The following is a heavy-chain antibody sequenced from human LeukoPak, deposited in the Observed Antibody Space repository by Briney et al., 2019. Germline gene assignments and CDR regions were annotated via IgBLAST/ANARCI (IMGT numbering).Heavy chain of an antibody. D-gene: IGHD3-10*01. V-gene: IGHV3-21*04. CDR3: AKSNRDGSGSHPFDY. J-gene: IGHJ4*02. Sequence: GGSLRLSCAASGFTFSSYSMNWVRQAPGKGLEWVSSISSSSSYIYYADSVKGRFTISRGNAKNSLYLQMNSLRAEDTAVYYCAKSNRDGSGSHPFDYWGQGTLVTVSS. CDR2: ISSSSSYI. CDR1: GFTFSSYS.